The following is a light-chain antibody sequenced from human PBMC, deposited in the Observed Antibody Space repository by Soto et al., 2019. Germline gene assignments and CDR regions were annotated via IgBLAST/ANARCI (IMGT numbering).Light chain of an antibody. J-gene: IGLJ1*01. CDR2: YDN. CDR3: QVWDSSSDHYV. CDR1: NIGSKS. V-gene: IGLV3-21*04. Sequence: SSELTQPPSVSVAPGKTARITCGGNNIGSKSVHWYQQKPGQAPVLVIYYDNDRPSGIPERFSGSNSGITATLTISRVEAGDEADYYCQVWDSSSDHYVFGTGTKVTVL.